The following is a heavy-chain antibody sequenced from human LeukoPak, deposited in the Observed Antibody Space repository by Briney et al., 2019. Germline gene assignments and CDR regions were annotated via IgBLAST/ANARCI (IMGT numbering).Heavy chain of an antibody. CDR3: AKEARDILTHYYWGSQFDY. J-gene: IGHJ4*02. V-gene: IGHV3-23*01. Sequence: PGGSLRLSCVGSGFTFGNYAMNWVRQAPGKGLEWVAAIGGRGGDTFYADSVKGRFTFSRDNSKNTIFLQMNSLRAEDTALYYCAKEARDILTHYYWGSQFDYWGQGTLVIVSS. CDR2: IGGRGGDT. D-gene: IGHD3-9*01. CDR1: GFTFGNYA.